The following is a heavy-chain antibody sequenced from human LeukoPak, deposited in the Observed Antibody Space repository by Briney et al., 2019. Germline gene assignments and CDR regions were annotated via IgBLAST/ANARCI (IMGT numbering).Heavy chain of an antibody. V-gene: IGHV3-7*01. CDR2: IKQDGSEK. J-gene: IGHJ4*02. CDR3: AGSRGWGREVDY. D-gene: IGHD7-27*01. CDR1: GFTFSSYL. Sequence: PGGSLRLSCAASGFTFSSYLMSWVRQAPGKGLEWVANIKQDGSEKYYVDSVKGRFTISRDNAKNSLYLQMNSLRAEDTAVYYCAGSRGWGREVDYWGQGTLVTVSS.